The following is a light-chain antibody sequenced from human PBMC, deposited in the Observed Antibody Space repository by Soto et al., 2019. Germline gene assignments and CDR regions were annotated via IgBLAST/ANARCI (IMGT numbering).Light chain of an antibody. Sequence: DIPMTQSPSILSASVGDRVTITCRASQSISSWLAWYQQKPGKAPNLLIHKASHLESGVPSRFSGSGSGTEFTLTISSRQPGDFATYYCQHYNTYPWTFGQGTKVEIK. V-gene: IGKV1-5*03. CDR2: KAS. CDR3: QHYNTYPWT. J-gene: IGKJ1*01. CDR1: QSISSW.